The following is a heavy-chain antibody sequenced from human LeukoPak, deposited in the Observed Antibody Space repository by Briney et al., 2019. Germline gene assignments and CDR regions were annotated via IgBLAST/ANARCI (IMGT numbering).Heavy chain of an antibody. J-gene: IGHJ6*02. D-gene: IGHD3-16*01. Sequence: PGGSLRLSCAASGFTFSSYSMNWVRQAPGKGLEWVSSISSSSSYIYYADSVKGRFTISRDNAKNSLYLQVNSRRAEDTAAYYCAREFASSMDVWGQGTTVTVSS. V-gene: IGHV3-21*01. CDR2: ISSSSSYI. CDR3: AREFASSMDV. CDR1: GFTFSSYS.